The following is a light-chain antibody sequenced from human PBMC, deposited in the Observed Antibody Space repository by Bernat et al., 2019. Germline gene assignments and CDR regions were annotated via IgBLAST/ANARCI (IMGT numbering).Light chain of an antibody. J-gene: IGKJ4*01. CDR3: QQYGSSPLT. V-gene: IGKV3-20*01. CDR2: GAS. CDR1: QSVSSSY. Sequence: EIELTQSPGTLSLSPGERATLPCRASQSVSSSYLAWYQQKPGQAPRLLIYGASSRATGIPDRFSGSGSGTDFTLTISRLEPEDFAVYYCQQYGSSPLTFGGGTKVEIK.